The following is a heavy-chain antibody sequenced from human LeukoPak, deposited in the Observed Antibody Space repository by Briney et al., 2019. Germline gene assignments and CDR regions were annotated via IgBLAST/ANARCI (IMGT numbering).Heavy chain of an antibody. V-gene: IGHV3-23*01. CDR3: AKGPGYSYGYFYFDY. D-gene: IGHD5-18*01. CDR2: ISGSGGST. J-gene: IGHJ4*02. Sequence: GGSLRLSCAASGFTFSSYAMSWVRQAPGKGLEWVSAISGSGGSTYYADSVKGRFTISRDNSKNTLYLQMNSLRAEDTAVYYCAKGPGYSYGYFYFDYWGQGTLVTASS. CDR1: GFTFSSYA.